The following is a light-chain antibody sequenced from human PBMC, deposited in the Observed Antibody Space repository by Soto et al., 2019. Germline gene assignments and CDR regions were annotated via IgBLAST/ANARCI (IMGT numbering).Light chain of an antibody. V-gene: IGKV3-20*01. J-gene: IGKJ5*01. Sequence: ETVLTQSPGTLSVSPGERAAVSCRASQSVSSGYLVWYQQKPGRAPRLLIYGASSRATGIPDRFSGSGSGTDFTLTISRVEPEDFAVYYCQQYGNSPSTFGQGTRLEIK. CDR3: QQYGNSPST. CDR2: GAS. CDR1: QSVSSGY.